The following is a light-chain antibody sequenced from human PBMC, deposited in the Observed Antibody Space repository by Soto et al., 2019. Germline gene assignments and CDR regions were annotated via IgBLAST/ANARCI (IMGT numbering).Light chain of an antibody. Sequence: QSALTQPRSVSGSPGQSVTISCTGTRSDVGGYNYVSWDQQHPGKAPKLMIYDVSKRPSGVPDRFSGSKSDNTASLTISGLQAEDEADYYCCSYAGSSLVVFGGGTKLTVL. CDR1: RSDVGGYNY. J-gene: IGLJ3*02. V-gene: IGLV2-11*01. CDR3: CSYAGSSLVV. CDR2: DVS.